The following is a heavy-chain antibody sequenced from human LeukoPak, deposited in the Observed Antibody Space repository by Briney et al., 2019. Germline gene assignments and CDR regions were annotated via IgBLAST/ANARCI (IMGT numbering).Heavy chain of an antibody. D-gene: IGHD2-15*01. CDR3: AISRVVGAARFAFDI. Sequence: ASVKVSCKASGYTFTIYDINWVRQVPGQGLEWMGWMNPNSGNVGYAQMFQGRVTMTRDTSINTAYVELSSLRSEDTAVYYCAISRVVGAARFAFDIWGQGTMITVSS. V-gene: IGHV1-8*01. CDR2: MNPNSGNV. J-gene: IGHJ3*02. CDR1: GYTFTIYD.